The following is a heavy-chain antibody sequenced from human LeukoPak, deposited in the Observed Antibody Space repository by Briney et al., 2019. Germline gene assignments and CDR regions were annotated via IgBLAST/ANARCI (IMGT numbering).Heavy chain of an antibody. CDR3: AKDAEGIQLWLGGVDY. D-gene: IGHD5-18*01. J-gene: IGHJ4*02. CDR1: GYTFSSYA. Sequence: GWSLRLSCAASGYTFSSYAMRWVHQAPGKGLEWVSAISGSGGSTYYADSVKGRFTISRDNSKNTLYLQMNSLRAEDTAVYYCAKDAEGIQLWLGGVDYWGQGTLVTVSS. CDR2: ISGSGGST. V-gene: IGHV3-23*01.